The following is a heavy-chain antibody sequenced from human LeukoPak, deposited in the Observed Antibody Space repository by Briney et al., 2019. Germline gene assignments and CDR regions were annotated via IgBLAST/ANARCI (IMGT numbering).Heavy chain of an antibody. D-gene: IGHD6-13*01. CDR3: ARHGSIATGAFTY. J-gene: IGHJ4*02. V-gene: IGHV4-39*01. CDR1: GGSIGRSSYY. CDR2: IYSGGGT. Sequence: SETLSLTCSVSGGSIGRSSYYWGWTRQPPGKGQEWIGSIYSGGGTYYNPSLKSRVTISVDTSRNQFSLKLGSVTAADTAVYYCARHGSIATGAFTYWGQGTLVTVSS.